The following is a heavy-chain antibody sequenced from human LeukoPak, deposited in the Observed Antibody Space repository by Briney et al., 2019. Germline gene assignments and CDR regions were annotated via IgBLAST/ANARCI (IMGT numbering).Heavy chain of an antibody. CDR1: GFTFDDYA. Sequence: GGSLRLSCAASGFTFDDYAMHWVRQAPGKGLEWVSLISGDGGSTYYADSVKGRFTISRDNAKNSLYLQMNSLRAEDTAVYYCARAHITYDSSGYYYVDWFDPWGQGTLVTVSS. V-gene: IGHV3-43*02. J-gene: IGHJ5*02. CDR3: ARAHITYDSSGYYYVDWFDP. CDR2: ISGDGGST. D-gene: IGHD3-22*01.